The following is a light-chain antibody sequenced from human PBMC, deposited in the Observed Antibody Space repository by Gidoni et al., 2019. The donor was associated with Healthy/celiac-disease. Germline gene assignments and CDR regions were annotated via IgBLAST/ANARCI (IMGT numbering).Light chain of an antibody. CDR3: QQYGSSPLT. J-gene: IGKJ4*01. CDR2: GAS. CDR1: QSVSSSY. Sequence: IVLTQSPGTLSLSPGERATLSCRASQSVSSSYLAWYQQKPGQAPSILIYGASSRATGIPDRFSGSGSGTDFTLPISRLEPEDFAVYYCQQYGSSPLTFGGGTKVEIK. V-gene: IGKV3-20*01.